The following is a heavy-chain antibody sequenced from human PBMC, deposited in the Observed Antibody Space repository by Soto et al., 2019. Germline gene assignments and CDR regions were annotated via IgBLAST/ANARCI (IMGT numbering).Heavy chain of an antibody. CDR1: GGSISNHY. Sequence: PSETLSLTCTVSGGSISNHYWSWIRQPPGKGLEWIGYFYYRGSTNYNPYHKSRVTISVHPSRTQFSLKLSSVTAADTAVYYCAREQLKNANFGYLGQGTRVTVS. V-gene: IGHV4-59*11. D-gene: IGHD1-1*01. CDR3: AREQLKNANFGY. CDR2: FYYRGST. J-gene: IGHJ4*02.